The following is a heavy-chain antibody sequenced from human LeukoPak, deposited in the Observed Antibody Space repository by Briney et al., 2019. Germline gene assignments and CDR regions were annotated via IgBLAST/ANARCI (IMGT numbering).Heavy chain of an antibody. CDR1: GDSVSSNSAA. J-gene: IGHJ3*02. CDR3: ARGNPGEEDTFDI. Sequence: SQTLSLTCAISGDSVSSNSAAWNWIRPSPLRGLEWLGRTYYRSKWYNDYAVSVKSRITINPDTSKNQFSLQLNSVTPEDTAVYYCARGNPGEEDTFDIWGQGTMVTVSS. D-gene: IGHD7-27*01. CDR2: TYYRSKWYN. V-gene: IGHV6-1*01.